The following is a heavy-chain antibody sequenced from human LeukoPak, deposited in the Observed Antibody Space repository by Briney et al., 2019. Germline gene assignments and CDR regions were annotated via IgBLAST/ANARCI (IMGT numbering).Heavy chain of an antibody. CDR3: AREYDYGVMD. D-gene: IGHD4/OR15-4a*01. Sequence: SQTLSLTCTVSGGSISSGSCFWSWIRQPAGKGLEWIGRMYTSGSTNYNPSLKSRVTISVDTSKNQFSLKLTSVTAADTAVYYCAREYDYGVMDWGQGTLVTVSS. V-gene: IGHV4-61*02. CDR1: GGSISSGSCF. J-gene: IGHJ4*02. CDR2: MYTSGST.